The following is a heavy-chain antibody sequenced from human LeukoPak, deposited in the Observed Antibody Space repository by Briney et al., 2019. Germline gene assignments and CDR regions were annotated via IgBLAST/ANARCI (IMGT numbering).Heavy chain of an antibody. D-gene: IGHD3-16*02. CDR3: ARAQSYYDYVWGSYRYTGSGWFDP. CDR1: AFTFSSYS. Sequence: GGSLRLSCAASAFTFSSYSMNWVRQAPGKGLEWVSSISSSSSYIYYADSVKGRFTISRDNAKNSLYLQMNSLRAEDTAVYYCARAQSYYDYVWGSYRYTGSGWFDPWGQGTLVTVSS. CDR2: ISSSSSYI. V-gene: IGHV3-21*01. J-gene: IGHJ5*02.